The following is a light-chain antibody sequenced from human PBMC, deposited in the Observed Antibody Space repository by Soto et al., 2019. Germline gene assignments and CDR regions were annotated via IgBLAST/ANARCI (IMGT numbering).Light chain of an antibody. CDR1: QGISSY. J-gene: IGKJ4*01. Sequence: IQLTQSPSFLSASVGDRVTITCRASQGISSYLAWYQQKPGKAPKLLIYAASTLQSGVPSRFSGGGSGTEFTLTISSLQPEEFATYYCQQLNSYPLTFDGGTKVDIK. CDR2: AAS. V-gene: IGKV1-9*01. CDR3: QQLNSYPLT.